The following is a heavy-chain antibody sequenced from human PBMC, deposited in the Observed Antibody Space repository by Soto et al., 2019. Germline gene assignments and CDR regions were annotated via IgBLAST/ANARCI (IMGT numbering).Heavy chain of an antibody. V-gene: IGHV1-18*01. J-gene: IGHJ6*02. Sequence: GASVKVSCKASGYTFTSYGISWVRQAPGQGLEWMGWISAYNGNTNYAQKLQGRVTMTTDTSTSTAYMELRSLRSDDTAVYYCARDMPRWSSSWPRKHQNYYGMDVWGQGTTVTVSS. CDR2: ISAYNGNT. D-gene: IGHD6-13*01. CDR1: GYTFTSYG. CDR3: ARDMPRWSSSWPRKHQNYYGMDV.